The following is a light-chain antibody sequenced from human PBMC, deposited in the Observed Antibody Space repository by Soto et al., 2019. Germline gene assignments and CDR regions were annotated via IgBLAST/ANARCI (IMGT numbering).Light chain of an antibody. V-gene: IGKV3-11*01. CDR3: QQRSNWHPGFT. CDR2: DAS. J-gene: IGKJ3*01. CDR1: QSVSSY. Sequence: EIVLTQSPATLSLSPGERATLSCRASQSVSSYLAWYQQKPGQAPRLLIYDASNRATGIPARFSGSGSGTDLTLTISSLEPEDFAVYYCQQRSNWHPGFTFGPGTKVDIX.